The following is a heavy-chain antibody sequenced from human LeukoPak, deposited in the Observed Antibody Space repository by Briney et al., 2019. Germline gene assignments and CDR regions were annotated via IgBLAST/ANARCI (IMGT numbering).Heavy chain of an antibody. V-gene: IGHV4-61*02. CDR3: ARLFPKGRFDY. Sequence: SETLSLTCTVSGGSISSGSYYWTWIRQPAGKGLEWIGRISTSGRTNFNPSLKSRVTISIDTSKNQFSLKLSSVTAADTAVYYCARLFPKGRFDYWGQGTLVTVSS. CDR2: ISTSGRT. J-gene: IGHJ4*02. CDR1: GGSISSGSYY.